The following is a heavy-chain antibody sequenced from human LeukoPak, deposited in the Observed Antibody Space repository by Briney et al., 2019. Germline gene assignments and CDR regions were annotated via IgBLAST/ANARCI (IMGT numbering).Heavy chain of an antibody. V-gene: IGHV4-61*02. CDR2: IYTSGST. Sequence: SETLSLTCTVSRGSISSGSYYWSWIRQPAGKGLEWIGRIYTSGSTNYNPSLKSRVTISVDTSKNQFSLKLSSVTAADTAVYYCARAQYYYDSSGYSDHDAFDIWGQGTMVTVSS. CDR1: RGSISSGSYY. D-gene: IGHD3-22*01. J-gene: IGHJ3*02. CDR3: ARAQYYYDSSGYSDHDAFDI.